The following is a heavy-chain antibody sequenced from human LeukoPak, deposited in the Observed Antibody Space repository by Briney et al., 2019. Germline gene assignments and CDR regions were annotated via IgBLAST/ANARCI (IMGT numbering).Heavy chain of an antibody. D-gene: IGHD2-2*01. CDR1: GFTFSSYG. CDR2: IPYDGSNT. V-gene: IGHV3-30*18. CDR3: AKSEYQLPIPNDAFDI. Sequence: GGSLRLSCAASGFTFSSYGMHWVRQAPGKGLEWVAVIPYDGSNTYYADSVKGRFTISRDNSKNTLYLQMNSLRAEDTAVYYCAKSEYQLPIPNDAFDIWGQGTMVTVSS. J-gene: IGHJ3*02.